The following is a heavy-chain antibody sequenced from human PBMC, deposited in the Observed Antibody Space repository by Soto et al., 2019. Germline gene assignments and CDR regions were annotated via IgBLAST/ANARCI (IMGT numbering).Heavy chain of an antibody. V-gene: IGHV3-23*01. Sequence: GSLRLSCAASGFTFSSYAMSWVRQAPGKGLEWVSAISGSGGSTYYADSVKGRFTISRDNSKNTLYLQMNSLRAEDTAVYYCAEILTGLYYFDDWGQGTLVTVSS. CDR1: GFTFSSYA. CDR3: AEILTGLYYFDD. D-gene: IGHD3-9*01. CDR2: ISGSGGST. J-gene: IGHJ4*02.